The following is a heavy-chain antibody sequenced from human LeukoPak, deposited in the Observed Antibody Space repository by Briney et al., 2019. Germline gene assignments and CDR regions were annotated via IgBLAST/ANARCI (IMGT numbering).Heavy chain of an antibody. CDR1: GYSISSGYY. V-gene: IGHV4-38-2*01. Sequence: SETLSLTCAVSGYSISSGYYWGWIRQPPGKGLEWIGSIYHSGSTYYNPSLKSRVTISVDTSKNQLSLKLSSVTAADTAVYYCARAGYCSGGSCYYFDYWGQGTLVTASS. D-gene: IGHD2-15*01. CDR3: ARAGYCSGGSCYYFDY. J-gene: IGHJ4*02. CDR2: IYHSGST.